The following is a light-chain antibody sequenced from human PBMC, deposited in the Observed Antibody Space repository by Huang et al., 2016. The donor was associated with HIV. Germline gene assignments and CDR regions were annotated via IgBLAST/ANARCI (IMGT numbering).Light chain of an antibody. Sequence: DIVMTQSPASLAVSLGERATINCKSSQSVLYSSNNKNYLAGYQQKPGQSPKLHIYWASTREAGVPDRFSGRGSGTDFTLTVSSLQAEDVAVYYWQQYFSTPYTFGQGTKLEIK. CDR3: QQYFSTPYT. J-gene: IGKJ2*01. V-gene: IGKV4-1*01. CDR2: WAS. CDR1: QSVLYSSNNKNY.